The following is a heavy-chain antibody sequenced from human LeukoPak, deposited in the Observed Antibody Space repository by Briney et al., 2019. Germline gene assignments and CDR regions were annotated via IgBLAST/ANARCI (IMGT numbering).Heavy chain of an antibody. V-gene: IGHV1-69*13. CDR1: GGTFSSYA. CDR3: ARANYDYVWGSYRPYFNY. Sequence: KPGSVKVSCKASGGTFSSYAISWVRQAPGQGLEWMGGIIPIFGTANYAQKFQGRVTITADESTSTAYMELSSLRSEDTAVYYCARANYDYVWGSYRPYFNYWGQGTLVTVSS. CDR2: IIPIFGTA. D-gene: IGHD3-16*01. J-gene: IGHJ4*02.